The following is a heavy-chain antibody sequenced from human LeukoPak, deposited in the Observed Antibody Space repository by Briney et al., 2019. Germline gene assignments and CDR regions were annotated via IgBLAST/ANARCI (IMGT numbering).Heavy chain of an antibody. D-gene: IGHD3-3*01. J-gene: IGHJ4*02. CDR1: GGSISSGGYS. CDR3: ARGLRFLVDY. V-gene: IGHV4-31*03. Sequence: SETLSLTCTVSGGSISSGGYSWSWIRQHPEKGLEWIGYIYYSGSTYYNPSLKSRVTISVDTSKNQFSLKLSSVTAADTAVYYCARGLRFLVDYWGQGTLVTVSS. CDR2: IYYSGST.